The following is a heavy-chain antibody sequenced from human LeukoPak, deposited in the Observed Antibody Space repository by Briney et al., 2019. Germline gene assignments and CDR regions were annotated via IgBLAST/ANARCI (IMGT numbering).Heavy chain of an antibody. Sequence: SQTLSLTCAISGDSVSGNSTAYNWIRQSPSRGLEWLGRTYYRSKWYNDYAVPVKSRIIINPDTSKNQLSLQLKSVTPEDTAMYYCARGGQGDGYSADEAFDFWGQGTMVTVSS. J-gene: IGHJ3*01. CDR2: TYYRSKWYN. CDR3: ARGGQGDGYSADEAFDF. V-gene: IGHV6-1*01. D-gene: IGHD5-24*01. CDR1: GDSVSGNSTA.